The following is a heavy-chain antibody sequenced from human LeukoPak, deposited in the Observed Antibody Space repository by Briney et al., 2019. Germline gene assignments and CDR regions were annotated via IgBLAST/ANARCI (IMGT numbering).Heavy chain of an antibody. CDR1: GFTFSSYG. CDR2: ISYDESNK. D-gene: IGHD6-19*01. Sequence: GGSLRLSCAASGFTFSSYGMHWVRQAPGKGLEWVAVISYDESNKYYVDSVKGRFTISRENSKNSLYLQMNSLRAEDTAVYYCARELVSGIAVALDYWGQGTLVTVSS. CDR3: ARELVSGIAVALDY. V-gene: IGHV3-30*03. J-gene: IGHJ4*02.